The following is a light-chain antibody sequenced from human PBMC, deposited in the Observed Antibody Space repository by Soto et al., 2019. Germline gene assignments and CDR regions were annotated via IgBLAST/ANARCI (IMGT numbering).Light chain of an antibody. CDR2: DAS. J-gene: IGKJ1*01. CDR1: QSVSSY. Sequence: TQSPATLSVSPGERATLSCRASQSVSSYLAWYQQKPGQAPRLLIYDASNRATGIPARFSGSGSGTDFTLTISSLEPEDFAVYYCQQRSNWWTFGQGTKVDIK. V-gene: IGKV3-11*01. CDR3: QQRSNWWT.